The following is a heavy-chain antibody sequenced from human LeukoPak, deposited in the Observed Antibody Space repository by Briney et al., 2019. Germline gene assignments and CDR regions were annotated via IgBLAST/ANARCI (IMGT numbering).Heavy chain of an antibody. V-gene: IGHV3-49*04. CDR2: IRFKAYGGTT. CDR3: TRLNLEGVVYYFDY. Sequence: PGGSLRLSCTASGFTFGDYATSWVRQAPGKGLEWVGFIRFKAYGGTTEYAASVKGRFTISGDDSKSIAYLQMDSLKIGDTAVYYCTRLNLEGVVYYFDYWGQGTLVTVSS. J-gene: IGHJ4*02. D-gene: IGHD3-3*01. CDR1: GFTFGDYA.